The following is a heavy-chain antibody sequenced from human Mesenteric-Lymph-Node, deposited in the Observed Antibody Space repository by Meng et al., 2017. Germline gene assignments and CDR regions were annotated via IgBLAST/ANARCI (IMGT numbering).Heavy chain of an antibody. Sequence: VQQPPSGPGLVKPSQTPPPTCAISGDSVSSNSAAWNWIRQSPSRGLEWLGRTYYRSKYYNDYALSVKSRITINPDTSKNQFSLQLNSVTPEDTAIYYCARDWGDVRGGFDFWGQGTLVTVSS. J-gene: IGHJ4*02. CDR1: GDSVSSNSAA. V-gene: IGHV6-1*01. D-gene: IGHD3-10*02. CDR2: TYYRSKYYN. CDR3: ARDWGDVRGGFDF.